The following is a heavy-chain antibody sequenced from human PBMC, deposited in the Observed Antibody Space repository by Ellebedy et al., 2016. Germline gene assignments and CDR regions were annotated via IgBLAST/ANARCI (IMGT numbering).Heavy chain of an antibody. CDR2: ISHSGST. CDR1: GGSFSTHY. V-gene: IGHV4-34*01. J-gene: IGHJ4*02. Sequence: GSLRLPCAVHGGSFSTHYWSWIRQPPGKGLEWIGEISHSGSTNYNPSLKSRVTISADTSKNQSSLRLCSVTAADTAVFYCAGAVGTTVDYYFDYWGQGTLVTVSS. D-gene: IGHD4-11*01. CDR3: AGAVGTTVDYYFDY.